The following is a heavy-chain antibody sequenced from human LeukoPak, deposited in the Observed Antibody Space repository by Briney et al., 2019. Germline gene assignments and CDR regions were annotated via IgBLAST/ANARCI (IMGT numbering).Heavy chain of an antibody. CDR2: IKQDGSEK. Sequence: GGSLRLSCAASGFTFSSYWMTRVRQAPGKGLERVANIKQDGSEKFYVDSVKGRFTISRDNAKSSLYLQMNSLRVEDTAVYYCARDFAIVVGATDYWGQGTLVTVSS. CDR3: ARDFAIVVGATDY. D-gene: IGHD1-26*01. CDR1: GFTFSSYW. J-gene: IGHJ4*02. V-gene: IGHV3-7*01.